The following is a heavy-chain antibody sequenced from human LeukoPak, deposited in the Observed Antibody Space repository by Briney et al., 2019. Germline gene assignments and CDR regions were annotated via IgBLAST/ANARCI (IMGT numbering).Heavy chain of an antibody. CDR2: INHSGST. CDR1: GGSFSGYY. Sequence: SETLSLTCAVYGGSFSGYYWGWIRQPPGKGLEWIGEINHSGSTNYNPSLKSRVTISVDTSKNQFSLDLSSVTAADTAVYYCARARYNWFDPWGQGTLVTVSS. J-gene: IGHJ5*02. CDR3: ARARYNWFDP. V-gene: IGHV4-34*01.